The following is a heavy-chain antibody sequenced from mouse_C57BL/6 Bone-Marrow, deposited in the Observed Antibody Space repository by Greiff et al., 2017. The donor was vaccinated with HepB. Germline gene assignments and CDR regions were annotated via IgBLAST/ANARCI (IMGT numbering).Heavy chain of an antibody. J-gene: IGHJ4*01. CDR1: GYAFSSSW. CDR3: ARDEYDYAMDY. V-gene: IGHV1-82*01. CDR2: IYPGDGDT. Sequence: QVQLQQSGPELVKPGASVKISCKASGYAFSSSWMNWVKQRPGKGLEWIGRIYPGDGDTNYNGKFKGKATLTADKSSSTTYMQLISLTSEDSAVYCCARDEYDYAMDYWGQGTSATVSS. D-gene: IGHD5-1*01.